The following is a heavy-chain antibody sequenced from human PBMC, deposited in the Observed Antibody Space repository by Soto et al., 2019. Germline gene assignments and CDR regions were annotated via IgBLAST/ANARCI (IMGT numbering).Heavy chain of an antibody. D-gene: IGHD1-1*01. V-gene: IGHV3-23*01. CDR1: GITFRSYS. Sequence: EVQLLESGGGLVEPGGSLRLSCAASGITFRSYSMSWVRQAPGMGLEWVSGITGRGDNTYYADSVRGRFTISRDNSKNTLYLQMNSLGAEDTAVYFCASPPGTREPFDHWGQGTLVTVSS. CDR2: ITGRGDNT. J-gene: IGHJ4*02. CDR3: ASPPGTREPFDH.